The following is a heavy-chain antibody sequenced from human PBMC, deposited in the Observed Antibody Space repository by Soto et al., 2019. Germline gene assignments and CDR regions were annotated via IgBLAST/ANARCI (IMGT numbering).Heavy chain of an antibody. Sequence: VSVKASSKASGYTFTSYYMHWVRQAPGKGLEWMGIINPSGGSTSYAQKFQGRVTMTRDTSTSTVYMELSSLRSEDTAVYYCARVHNSWFDPWGQGTLVTVSS. V-gene: IGHV1-46*01. J-gene: IGHJ5*02. CDR2: INPSGGST. CDR3: ARVHNSWFDP. CDR1: GYTFTSYY.